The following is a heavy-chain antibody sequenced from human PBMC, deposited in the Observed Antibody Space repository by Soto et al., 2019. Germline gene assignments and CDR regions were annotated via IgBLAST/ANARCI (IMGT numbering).Heavy chain of an antibody. J-gene: IGHJ1*01. CDR1: GFSFSNYA. CDR3: AKSPYSSSWYYFQH. Sequence: GSLRLSCAASGFSFSNYAMTWVRQAPGKGLEWVSGISDSGDVTYSADSVKGRFTISRDNSKNTLYLQMNSVRAEDTAVYYCAKSPYSSSWYYFQHWGQGTLVTVSS. V-gene: IGHV3-23*01. CDR2: ISDSGDVT. D-gene: IGHD6-13*01.